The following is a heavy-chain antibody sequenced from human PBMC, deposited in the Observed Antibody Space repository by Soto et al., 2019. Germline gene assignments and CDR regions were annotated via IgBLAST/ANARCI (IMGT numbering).Heavy chain of an antibody. D-gene: IGHD1-1*01. CDR1: GYTFTSYG. V-gene: IGHV1-18*01. CDR3: ARGGYGDY. J-gene: IGHJ4*02. Sequence: QVHLVQSGAEVKKPGASVKVSCKASGYTFTSYGITWVRQAPGQGLEWMGWISAYNGNTDYAQKLQSRVIVTRDTATSKAYMVLRSVISVDTSVYYSARGGYGDYWGQGALVTVSS. CDR2: ISAYNGNT.